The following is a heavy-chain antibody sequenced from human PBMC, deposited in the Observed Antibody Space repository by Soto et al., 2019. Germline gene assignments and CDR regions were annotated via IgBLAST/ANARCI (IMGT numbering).Heavy chain of an antibody. Sequence: QVQLVESGGGVVQPGRSLRLSCAASGFTFSSYGMHWVRQAPGKGLEWVAVISYDGSNKYYADSVKGRFTISRDNSKNTLYLQMNSLRAEDTAAYYCAKDVKVAAGAPYYFDYWGQGTLVTVSS. D-gene: IGHD6-13*01. CDR1: GFTFSSYG. J-gene: IGHJ4*02. CDR2: ISYDGSNK. CDR3: AKDVKVAAGAPYYFDY. V-gene: IGHV3-30*18.